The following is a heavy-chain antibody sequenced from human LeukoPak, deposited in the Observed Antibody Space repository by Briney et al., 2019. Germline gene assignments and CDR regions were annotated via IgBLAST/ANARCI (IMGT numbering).Heavy chain of an antibody. J-gene: IGHJ4*02. Sequence: GGSLRLSCAASGFTFSSYAMSWVRQAPGKGLESISAISGSGGSTYYADSVKGRFTISRDNSKNTLYLQMNSLRAEDTAVYYCAKTLAAAGRFFDYWGQGTLVTVSS. V-gene: IGHV3-23*01. CDR1: GFTFSSYA. CDR2: ISGSGGST. CDR3: AKTLAAAGRFFDY. D-gene: IGHD6-13*01.